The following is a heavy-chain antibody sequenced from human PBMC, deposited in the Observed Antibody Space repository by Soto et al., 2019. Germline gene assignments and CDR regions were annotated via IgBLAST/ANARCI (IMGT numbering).Heavy chain of an antibody. V-gene: IGHV1-46*01. CDR1: GYTFTDYY. D-gene: IGHD6-19*01. J-gene: IGHJ4*02. Sequence: ASVKVSCKAAGYTFTDYYIHWVRQAPGQGLEWMGLIKPSDSSTTYAQKFQGRVTMTRDTSTSTVYMELTSLRSDDTAVYYCARDAQPKGVAADGASDYWGQGTLVTVSS. CDR2: IKPSDSST. CDR3: ARDAQPKGVAADGASDY.